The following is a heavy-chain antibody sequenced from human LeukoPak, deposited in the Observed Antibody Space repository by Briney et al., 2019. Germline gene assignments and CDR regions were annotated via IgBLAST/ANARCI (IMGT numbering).Heavy chain of an antibody. CDR3: AKDPVALDY. Sequence: QTGGSLRLSCAASGFTFDDYAMSWVRQAPGKGLEWVSGVSWNSGTTDYADSVKGRFIISRDNSKNTLYLQMNSLRAEDTAVYYCAKDPVALDYWGQGTLVTVSS. D-gene: IGHD2-15*01. V-gene: IGHV3-9*01. CDR2: VSWNSGTT. J-gene: IGHJ4*02. CDR1: GFTFDDYA.